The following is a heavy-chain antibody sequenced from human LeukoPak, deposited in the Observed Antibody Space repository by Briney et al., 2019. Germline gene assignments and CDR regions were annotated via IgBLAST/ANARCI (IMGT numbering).Heavy chain of an antibody. Sequence: PGGSLRLSCVASGFTFDDYAMHWVRQAPGKGLEWVSGISWNSGSIGYADSVKGRFTISRDNAKNSLYLQMNSLRAEDTALYYCAKGGYSYASDAFDIWGQGTMVTVSS. D-gene: IGHD5-18*01. J-gene: IGHJ3*02. CDR2: ISWNSGSI. CDR3: AKGGYSYASDAFDI. V-gene: IGHV3-9*01. CDR1: GFTFDDYA.